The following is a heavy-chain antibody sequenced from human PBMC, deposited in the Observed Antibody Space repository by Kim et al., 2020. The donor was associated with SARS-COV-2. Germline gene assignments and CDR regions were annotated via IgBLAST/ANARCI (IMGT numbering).Heavy chain of an antibody. Sequence: GGSLRLSCAASGFTFSSYSMNWVRQAPGKGLEWVSYISSSSSTIYYADSVKGRFTISRDNAKNSLYLQMNSLRDEDTAVYYCARDPSSSWYYYYYGMDVWGQGTTVTVSS. J-gene: IGHJ6*02. CDR1: GFTFSSYS. CDR3: ARDPSSSWYYYYYGMDV. CDR2: ISSSSSTI. D-gene: IGHD6-13*01. V-gene: IGHV3-48*02.